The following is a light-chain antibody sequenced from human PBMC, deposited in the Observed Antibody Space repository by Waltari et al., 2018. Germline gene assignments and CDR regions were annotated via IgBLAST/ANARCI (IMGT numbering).Light chain of an antibody. Sequence: DIQMTQSPSTLSASVGDRVPITCRASQSMSTWLAWYQQKPGKAPKVLIYKASSLESGFPSRFSGSGSGTEFTLTISSLQPDDFATYYCQHYNSYWAFGQGTKVEIK. CDR1: QSMSTW. CDR2: KAS. CDR3: QHYNSYWA. J-gene: IGKJ1*01. V-gene: IGKV1-5*03.